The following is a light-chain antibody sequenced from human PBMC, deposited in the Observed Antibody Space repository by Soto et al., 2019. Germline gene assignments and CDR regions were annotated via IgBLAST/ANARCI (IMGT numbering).Light chain of an antibody. J-gene: IGLJ3*02. CDR2: EVS. CDR1: SSDIGGYKY. CDR3: TSYSRYRVLV. V-gene: IGLV2-14*01. Sequence: GSLGQSITISCTGTSSDIGGYKYVSWYQQHPGKAPKLIIFEVSNRPSGVSDRFSGSNSGNTASLTISGLQAEDEADYYCTSYSRYRVLVFGGGTKVTVL.